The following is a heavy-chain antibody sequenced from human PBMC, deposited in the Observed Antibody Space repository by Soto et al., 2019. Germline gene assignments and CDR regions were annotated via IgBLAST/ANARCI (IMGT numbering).Heavy chain of an antibody. V-gene: IGHV1-46*03. J-gene: IGHJ3*02. Sequence: QVHLVQSGAEVKKPGASVKVSCEASGYTFTSYCLQRVRQAPGHGLEWMGLINPSGGSTTYAQKFQGRVTMTRDTFTSTVYMEVSSLRSEDTAVYYCAFASWDAFDIWGQGTMVIVSS. D-gene: IGHD6-6*01. CDR1: GYTFTSYC. CDR3: AFASWDAFDI. CDR2: INPSGGST.